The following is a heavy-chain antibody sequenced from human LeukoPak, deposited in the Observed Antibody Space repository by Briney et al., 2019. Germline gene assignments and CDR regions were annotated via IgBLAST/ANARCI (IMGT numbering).Heavy chain of an antibody. D-gene: IGHD3-16*01. CDR1: GGTFSSYA. J-gene: IGHJ3*02. CDR3: ASILWGLDAFDI. Sequence: GASVKVSCKASGGTFSSYAISWVRQAPGQGLEWMGGIIPIFGTANYAQKFQGRVTITADESTSTAYMELSSLRSEDTAVYCCASILWGLDAFDIWGQGTMVTVSS. V-gene: IGHV1-69*13. CDR2: IIPIFGTA.